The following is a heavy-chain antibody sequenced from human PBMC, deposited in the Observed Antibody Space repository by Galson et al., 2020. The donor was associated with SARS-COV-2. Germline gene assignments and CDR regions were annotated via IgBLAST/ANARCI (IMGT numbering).Heavy chain of an antibody. CDR2: INHSGGGT. J-gene: IGHJ4*02. Sequence: ASVKVSCKASGYTFTSYYIHWVRQATGQGREWMGSINHSGGGTTYAQKFQGRVTMIRDTSTSTVYMELSSLRSEDTAVYYCARDSQGGNDYNYLLFWGQGTLVTVSS. CDR3: ARDSQGGNDYNYLLF. CDR1: GYTFTSYY. V-gene: IGHV1-46*01. D-gene: IGHD4-4*01.